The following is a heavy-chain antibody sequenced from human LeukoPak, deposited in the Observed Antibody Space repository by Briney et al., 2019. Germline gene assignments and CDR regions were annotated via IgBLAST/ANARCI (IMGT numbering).Heavy chain of an antibody. Sequence: GGSLRLSCAASGFTFDDYAMHWVRQAPGKSPEWVFLISGDGGSTFYADSVKGRFTISRDNSKNSLSLQMNSLRPEDAAFYYCAKGSQWLLHPWGQETLVTVSS. D-gene: IGHD6-19*01. CDR2: ISGDGGST. CDR3: AKGSQWLLHP. J-gene: IGHJ5*02. V-gene: IGHV3-43*02. CDR1: GFTFDDYA.